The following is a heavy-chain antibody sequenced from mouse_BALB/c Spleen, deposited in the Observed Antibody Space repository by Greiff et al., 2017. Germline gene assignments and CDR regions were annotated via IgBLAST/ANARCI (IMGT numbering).Heavy chain of an antibody. CDR3: ARTGGNYPYAMDY. Sequence: QVQLQQPGAELVKPGTSVKLSCKASGYNFTSYWINWVKLRPGQGLEWIGDIYPGSGSTNYNEKFKSKATLTVDTSSSTAYMQLSSLASEDSALYYCARTGGNYPYAMDYWGQGTSVTVSS. CDR2: IYPGSGST. V-gene: IGHV1-55*01. J-gene: IGHJ4*01. CDR1: GYNFTSYW. D-gene: IGHD2-1*01.